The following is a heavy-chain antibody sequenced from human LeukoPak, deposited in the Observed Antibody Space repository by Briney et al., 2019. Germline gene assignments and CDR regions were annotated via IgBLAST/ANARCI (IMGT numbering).Heavy chain of an antibody. CDR1: GGTFSSYT. D-gene: IGHD1-1*01. J-gene: IGHJ4*02. V-gene: IGHV1-69*04. CDR3: ARDKGTTPGDY. Sequence: SVTVSCKASGGTFSSYTISWVRQAPGQGLEWMGRIIPILGIANYAQKFQGRVTITADKSTSTAYMELSSLRSEDTAVYYCARDKGTTPGDYWGQGTLVTVSS. CDR2: IIPILGIA.